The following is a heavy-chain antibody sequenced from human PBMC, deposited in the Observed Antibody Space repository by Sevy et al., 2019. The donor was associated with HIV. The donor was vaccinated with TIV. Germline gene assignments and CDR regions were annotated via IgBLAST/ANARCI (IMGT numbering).Heavy chain of an antibody. CDR3: ARDSDNYDILTGYYPFDY. D-gene: IGHD3-9*01. CDR2: INPSGGST. Sequence: GESLKISCKASGYTFTSQYMHWVRQAPGQGLEWMGIINPSGGSTSHAQKFQGRVTMTRDTSTSTVYMELSSLRSEDTAVYYCARDSDNYDILTGYYPFDYWGQGTLVTVSS. CDR1: GYTFTSQY. J-gene: IGHJ4*02. V-gene: IGHV1-46*01.